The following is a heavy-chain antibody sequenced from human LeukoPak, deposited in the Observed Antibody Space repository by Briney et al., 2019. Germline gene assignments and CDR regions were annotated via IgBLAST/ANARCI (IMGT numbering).Heavy chain of an antibody. D-gene: IGHD3-10*01. CDR3: ARVATMVRVPLDALDI. CDR2: ISSSSSYI. J-gene: IGHJ3*02. CDR1: GFTFSSYS. V-gene: IGHV3-21*01. Sequence: GGSLRLSCAASGFTFSSYSMNWVRQAPGKGLEWVSSISSSSSYIYYANSMKGRFTISRDNAKNSLYLQMNSLRAEDTAVYYCARVATMVRVPLDALDIWGQGTMVSVSS.